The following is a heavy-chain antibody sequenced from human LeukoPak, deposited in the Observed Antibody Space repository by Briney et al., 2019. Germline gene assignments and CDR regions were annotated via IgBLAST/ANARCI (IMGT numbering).Heavy chain of an antibody. CDR2: ISGSGGST. CDR3: AKGSVIAARLDYFDY. D-gene: IGHD6-6*01. J-gene: IGHJ4*02. Sequence: GGSLRLSCAASGFTFSSYAMSWVRQAPGKGLKWVSAISGSGGSTYYVDSVNGRFTISRDNSKNTLYLQMNSLRAEDTAVYYSAKGSVIAARLDYFDYWGQGILVTVSS. V-gene: IGHV3-23*01. CDR1: GFTFSSYA.